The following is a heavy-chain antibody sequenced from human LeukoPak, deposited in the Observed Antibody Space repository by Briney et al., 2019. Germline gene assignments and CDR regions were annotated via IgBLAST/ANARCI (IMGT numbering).Heavy chain of an antibody. V-gene: IGHV4-59*01. J-gene: IGHJ4*02. CDR3: ARDFAGNYYFHY. Sequence: SETLSLTCTVSGGSISGYYWNWIRQPPGKGLEWIGYVDYSGSTNYSPSLKSRVTISVDTSKKHFSLRLSSVTAADTAVYYCARDFAGNYYFHYWGQGTLVTVSS. CDR2: VDYSGST. CDR1: GGSISGYY. D-gene: IGHD1-7*01.